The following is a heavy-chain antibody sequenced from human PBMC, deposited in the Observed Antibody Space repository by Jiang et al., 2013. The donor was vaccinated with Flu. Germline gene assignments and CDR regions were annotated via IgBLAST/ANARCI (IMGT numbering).Heavy chain of an antibody. J-gene: IGHJ4*02. CDR3: AKELGIAVAGKALDY. D-gene: IGHD6-19*01. Sequence: QLVESGGGVVQPGGSLRLSCAASGFTFSSYGMHWVRQAPGKGLEWVAFIRYNGSNKYYADSVKGRFTISRDNSKNTLYLQMNSLRAEDTAVYYCAKELGIAVAGKALDYWGQGTLVTVSS. V-gene: IGHV3-30*02. CDR1: GFTFSSYG. CDR2: IRYNGSNK.